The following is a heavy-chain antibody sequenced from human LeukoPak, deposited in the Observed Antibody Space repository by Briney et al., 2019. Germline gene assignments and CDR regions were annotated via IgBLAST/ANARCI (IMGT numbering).Heavy chain of an antibody. CDR2: ISHSGST. V-gene: IGHV4-34*01. D-gene: IGHD1-26*01. J-gene: IGHJ5*02. Sequence: ASETLSLTCAVYDGSFSSYYWSWIRQPPGRGLEWIGEISHSGSTNYNASLKSRVTISVDTSKNQFSLKLSSVTAADTAVYYCATWPKVGALAAWGQGTLVTVSS. CDR3: ATWPKVGALAA. CDR1: DGSFSSYY.